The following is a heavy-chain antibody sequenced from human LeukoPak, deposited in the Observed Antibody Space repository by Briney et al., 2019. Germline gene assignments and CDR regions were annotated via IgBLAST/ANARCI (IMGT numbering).Heavy chain of an antibody. Sequence: PSETLSLTCTVSGGSISSSSYYWGWIRQPPGKGLEWIGSIYYSGSTYYNPSLKSRVTISVDTSKNQFSLKLSSVTAAGTAVYYCARHQQQLVPSPFDYWGQGTLVTVSS. CDR1: GGSISSSSYY. CDR2: IYYSGST. D-gene: IGHD6-13*01. J-gene: IGHJ4*02. CDR3: ARHQQQLVPSPFDY. V-gene: IGHV4-39*01.